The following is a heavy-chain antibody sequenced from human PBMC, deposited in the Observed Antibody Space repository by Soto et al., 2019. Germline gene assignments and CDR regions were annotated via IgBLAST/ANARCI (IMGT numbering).Heavy chain of an antibody. CDR1: GFTFSDYY. V-gene: IGHV3-11*05. D-gene: IGHD2-8*01. CDR2: VSSRSTST. J-gene: IGHJ4*02. Sequence: QVHLVESGGGSVKPGGSLRLSCAASGFTFSDYYMTWIRQAPGKGLEWVSYVSSRSTSTNYADSMKGRFTISRDNAKNSLYLQMNSLRAEGTAVYYCARDNGGTFDYWGQGTLVTVSS. CDR3: ARDNGGTFDY.